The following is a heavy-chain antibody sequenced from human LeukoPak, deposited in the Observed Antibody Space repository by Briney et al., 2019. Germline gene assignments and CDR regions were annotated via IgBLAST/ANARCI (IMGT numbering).Heavy chain of an antibody. J-gene: IGHJ4*02. CDR2: IFYTGST. D-gene: IGHD3-9*01. CDR3: ARGERLGLDY. Sequence: SETLSLTCSVSGGSISGYYWSWIRQPPGKGLEWIGYIFYTGSTNSNPSLKSRVTISVDTSKDQFSLKLSSVTAADTAVYYCARGERLGLDYWGQGTLVTVSS. V-gene: IGHV4-59*01. CDR1: GGSISGYY.